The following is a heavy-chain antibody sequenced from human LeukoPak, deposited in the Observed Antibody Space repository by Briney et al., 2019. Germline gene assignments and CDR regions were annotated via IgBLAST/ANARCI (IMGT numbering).Heavy chain of an antibody. Sequence: PGGSLRLSCAASGFTFSSYAMSWVRQAPGKGLEWVSSISSSSSYIYYTDSVKGRFTISRDNAKNSLYLQMNSLRAEDTAVYYCARGTGTIFGVVIKRNWFDPWGQGTLVTVSS. V-gene: IGHV3-21*01. D-gene: IGHD3-3*01. CDR2: ISSSSSYI. CDR1: GFTFSSYA. J-gene: IGHJ5*02. CDR3: ARGTGTIFGVVIKRNWFDP.